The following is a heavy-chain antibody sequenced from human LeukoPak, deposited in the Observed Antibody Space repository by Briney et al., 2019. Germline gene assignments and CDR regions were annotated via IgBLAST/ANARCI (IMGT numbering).Heavy chain of an antibody. Sequence: VASVKVSCKASGGTFSSYAISWVRQAPGQGLEWMGGIIPIFGTANYAQKFQGRVTITADESTSTAYMELSSLRSEDTAVYYCASQLVRTNIYYYYYGMDVWGQGTTVTVSS. CDR2: IIPIFGTA. CDR1: GGTFSSYA. CDR3: ASQLVRTNIYYYYYGMDV. V-gene: IGHV1-69*13. D-gene: IGHD6-13*01. J-gene: IGHJ6*02.